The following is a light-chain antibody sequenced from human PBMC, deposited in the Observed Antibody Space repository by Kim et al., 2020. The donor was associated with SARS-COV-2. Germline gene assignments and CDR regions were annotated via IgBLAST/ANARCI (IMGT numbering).Light chain of an antibody. CDR2: EVT. CDR3: SSFAGSNNFEI. V-gene: IGLV2-8*01. Sequence: QSALTQPPSASGSPGQSVTIFCTGTSSDVGGFNYVSWYQQLPGKAPKLLIYEVTQRPSGVPDRFSGSKSGNTASLTVSGLQAEDEADYYCSSFAGSNNFEIFGTGTKVTVL. J-gene: IGLJ1*01. CDR1: SSDVGGFNY.